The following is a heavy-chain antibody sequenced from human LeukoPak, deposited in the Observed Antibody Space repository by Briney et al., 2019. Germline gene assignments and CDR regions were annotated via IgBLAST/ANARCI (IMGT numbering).Heavy chain of an antibody. Sequence: GGSLRLSCAASGFTFSDYYMGWIRQAPGKGLEWVSYISSSSSYTNYADSVKGRFTVSRDNAKNSLYLQMNSLRAEDTAVYYCARALTTVVTPGYWGQGTLVTVSS. V-gene: IGHV3-11*06. D-gene: IGHD4-23*01. CDR2: ISSSSSYT. CDR1: GFTFSDYY. J-gene: IGHJ4*02. CDR3: ARALTTVVTPGY.